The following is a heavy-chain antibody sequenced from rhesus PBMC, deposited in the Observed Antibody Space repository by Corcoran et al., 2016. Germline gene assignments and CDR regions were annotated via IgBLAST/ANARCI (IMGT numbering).Heavy chain of an antibody. CDR2: IYGSGGSN. J-gene: IGHJ2*01. D-gene: IGHD5-42*01. Sequence: QVQLQESGPGLVKPSETLSLTCAVSGYSISSGYYWGWIRQPPGKGLEWIGGIYGSGGSNFLTPSLKSRVPLSVDTSKNQFSLKLSSVTAADTAVYYCARVGSSWSEWDTVGTEWYFDLWGPGTPITISS. CDR1: GYSISSGYY. V-gene: IGHV4S14*01. CDR3: ARVGSSWSEWDTVGTEWYFDL.